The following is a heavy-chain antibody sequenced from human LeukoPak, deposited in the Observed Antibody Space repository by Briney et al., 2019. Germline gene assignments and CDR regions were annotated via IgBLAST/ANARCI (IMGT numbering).Heavy chain of an antibody. CDR1: GGSISSYY. D-gene: IGHD2-15*01. Sequence: KPSETLSLTCTVSGGSISSYYWAWIRQPPGRGLEWMGSIYQSGVAHYNPSRRSRVTISVDKSTNQFSLKLSSVTAADTALYYCARQGGYCTTGSCYSRANAFDMWGQGILVTVSS. CDR2: IYQSGVA. J-gene: IGHJ3*02. V-gene: IGHV4-39*01. CDR3: ARQGGYCTTGSCYSRANAFDM.